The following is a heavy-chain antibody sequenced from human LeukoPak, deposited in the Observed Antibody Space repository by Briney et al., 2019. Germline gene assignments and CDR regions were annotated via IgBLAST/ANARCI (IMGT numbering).Heavy chain of an antibody. CDR2: IYYSGST. CDR1: GGSISSYY. Sequence: SETLSLTCTVSGGSISSYYWSWIRQPPGKGLEWIGYIYYSGSTNYNPSLKSRVTISVDTSKNQFSLKLSSVTAADTAVYYCARDGSRSGWYDEGYWYFDLWGRGTLVTVSS. D-gene: IGHD6-19*01. CDR3: ARDGSRSGWYDEGYWYFDL. J-gene: IGHJ2*01. V-gene: IGHV4-59*12.